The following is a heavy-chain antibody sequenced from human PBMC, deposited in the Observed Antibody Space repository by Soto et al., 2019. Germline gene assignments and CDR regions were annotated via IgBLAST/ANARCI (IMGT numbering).Heavy chain of an antibody. CDR3: ARGSLRGSSWYPWFDP. Sequence: PSETLSLTCAVSGGSISSGGYSWSWIRQPPGKGLEWIGYMSHSGSTYYNPSLKSRVSISVDRSKNQFSLKLSSVTAADTAVYYCARGSLRGSSWYPWFDPWGQGTLVTVSS. CDR1: GGSISSGGYS. CDR2: MSHSGST. J-gene: IGHJ5*02. V-gene: IGHV4-30-2*01. D-gene: IGHD6-13*01.